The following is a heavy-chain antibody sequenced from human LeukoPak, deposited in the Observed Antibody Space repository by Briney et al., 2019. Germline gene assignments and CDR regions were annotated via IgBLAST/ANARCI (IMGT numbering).Heavy chain of an antibody. CDR3: ARGGGLDV. J-gene: IGHJ6*02. CDR1: GFTLSSYW. Sequence: GGSLRLSCAASGFTLSSYWMNWARQAPRKGLEWVASINHNGNVDYYVDSVKGRFTISRDNAKNSLYLQMSNLRAEDTAVYFCARGGGLDVWGQGATVTVSS. V-gene: IGHV3-7*03. D-gene: IGHD3-16*01. CDR2: INHNGNVD.